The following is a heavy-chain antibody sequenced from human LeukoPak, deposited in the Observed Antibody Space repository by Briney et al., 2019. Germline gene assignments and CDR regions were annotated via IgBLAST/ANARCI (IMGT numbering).Heavy chain of an antibody. V-gene: IGHV3-23*01. J-gene: IGHJ4*02. CDR1: GFTFSSYA. CDR2: ISGSGGST. CDR3: AKDLLVPGQYYFDY. D-gene: IGHD2-15*01. Sequence: PGGSLRLSCAASGFTFSSYAMSWVRQAPGKGLDWVSAISGSGGSTYYADSVKGRFTISRDNSKNTLYLQMNSLRAEDTAVYYCAKDLLVPGQYYFDYWGQGTLVTVSS.